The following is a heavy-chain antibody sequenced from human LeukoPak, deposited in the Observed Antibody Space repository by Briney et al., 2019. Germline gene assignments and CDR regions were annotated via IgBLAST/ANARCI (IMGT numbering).Heavy chain of an antibody. CDR1: GGSISSYY. CDR2: IYYSGSN. V-gene: IGHV4-59*12. D-gene: IGHD3-16*01. CDR3: ARIRDYDR. J-gene: IGHJ5*02. Sequence: PSETLSLTCTVSGGSISSYYWSWIRQPPGKGLEWIGYIYYSGSNNYNPSLESRVTISVDKSKNQFSLKLRSVTAADTAVYYCARIRDYDRWGQGTLVTVSS.